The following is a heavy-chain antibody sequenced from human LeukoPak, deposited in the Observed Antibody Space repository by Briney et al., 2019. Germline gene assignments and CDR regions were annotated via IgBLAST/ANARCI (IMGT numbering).Heavy chain of an antibody. J-gene: IGHJ4*02. Sequence: PGGSLRLSCAASGFTFSSYAMHWVRQAPGKGLEYVSAISSNGGSTYYANSVKGRFTISRDNAKNTLYLQMNSLRAEDTAVYYCATLNPLGYCSSTSCPNFDYWGQGTLVTVSS. V-gene: IGHV3-64*01. CDR1: GFTFSSYA. CDR2: ISSNGGST. CDR3: ATLNPLGYCSSTSCPNFDY. D-gene: IGHD2-2*01.